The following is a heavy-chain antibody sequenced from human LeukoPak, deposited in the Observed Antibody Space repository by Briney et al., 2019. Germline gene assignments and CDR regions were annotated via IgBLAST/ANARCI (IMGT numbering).Heavy chain of an antibody. CDR3: ARGATTNYYQAMDV. Sequence: ASVKVSCKASGYTFTSYDINWVRQAPGQGLEWVGWMSPNSGDTVYAQKLQGRVTMTTDITITTAYMELSSLRSDDTAVYYCARGATTNYYQAMDVWGQGTTVTASS. CDR2: MSPNSGDT. V-gene: IGHV1-8*01. CDR1: GYTFTSYD. J-gene: IGHJ6*02. D-gene: IGHD1-26*01.